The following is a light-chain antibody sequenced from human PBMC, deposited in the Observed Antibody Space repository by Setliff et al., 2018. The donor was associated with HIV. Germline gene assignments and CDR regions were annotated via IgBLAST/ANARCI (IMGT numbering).Light chain of an antibody. CDR3: CSYAGTDTFVV. CDR2: EVN. J-gene: IGLJ1*01. V-gene: IGLV2-23*02. CDR1: INNIGSYSR. Sequence: QSALTQPRSVSGSPGQSVTFSCSGTINNIGSYSRVSWYQQRPGTAPKLIIFEVNKRPSGVSNRFSGSKSGSTASLAISGLQADDEGDYYCCSYAGTDTFVVFGTGTKVTVL.